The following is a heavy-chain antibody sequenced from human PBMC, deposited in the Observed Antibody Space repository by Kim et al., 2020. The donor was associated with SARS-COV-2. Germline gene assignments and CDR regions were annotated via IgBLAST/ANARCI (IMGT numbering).Heavy chain of an antibody. D-gene: IGHD2-15*01. Sequence: GGSLRLSCSASGFTFSKYAIHWVRQPPGKGLEYVSVISSSGGTTYYSDSVKGRFTLSRDNSKNTVSLQMTSLKTEDTAVYYCVKVGGYCEKGTAHCSESSSYYYDMDVWGQGTTVTVSS. CDR1: GFTFSKYA. V-gene: IGHV3-64D*09. CDR2: ISSSGGTT. CDR3: VKVGGYCEKGTAHCSESSSYYYDMDV. J-gene: IGHJ6*02.